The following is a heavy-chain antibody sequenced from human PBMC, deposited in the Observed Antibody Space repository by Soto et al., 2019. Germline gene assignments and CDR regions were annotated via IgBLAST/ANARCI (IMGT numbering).Heavy chain of an antibody. CDR1: GFTFSSYA. CDR3: ANHGITMVRGVIRDFDY. J-gene: IGHJ4*02. V-gene: IGHV3-23*01. D-gene: IGHD3-10*01. Sequence: EVQLLESGGGLVQPGGSLRLSCAASGFTFSSYAMSWVRQAPGKGLEWVSAISGSGGSTYYADSVKGRFTISRDNSKNTLYLQMNSLRAEDTAVYYCANHGITMVRGVIRDFDYWGQGTLVTVSS. CDR2: ISGSGGST.